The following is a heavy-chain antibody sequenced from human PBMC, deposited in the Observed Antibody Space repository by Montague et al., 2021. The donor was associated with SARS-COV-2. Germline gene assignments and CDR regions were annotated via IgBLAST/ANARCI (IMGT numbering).Heavy chain of an antibody. J-gene: IGHJ5*02. V-gene: IGHV4-39*01. Sequence: SETLSLTCTVSGGSISSSSYYWGWIRQPPGKGLEWIGSIYYSGSTYYNPSLKSRVTISVDTSKNQFSLKLSSVTAADTAVYYCARYRCRWFGTASANWFDPWGQGTLVTVSS. CDR2: IYYSGST. CDR1: GGSISSSSYY. CDR3: ARYRCRWFGTASANWFDP. D-gene: IGHD3-10*01.